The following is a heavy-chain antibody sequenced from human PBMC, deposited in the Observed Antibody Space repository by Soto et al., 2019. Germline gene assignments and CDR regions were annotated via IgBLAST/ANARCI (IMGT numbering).Heavy chain of an antibody. Sequence: NPSETLSLTCTVSGGSISSYYWSWIRQPPGKGLGWIGYIYYSGSTNYNPFLKSRVTISVDTSKNQFSLKLSSVTAADTAVYYCAREGVSSRWYNYYGMDVWGQGTTVTVSS. V-gene: IGHV4-59*01. CDR1: GGSISSYY. D-gene: IGHD6-13*01. J-gene: IGHJ6*02. CDR3: AREGVSSRWYNYYGMDV. CDR2: IYYSGST.